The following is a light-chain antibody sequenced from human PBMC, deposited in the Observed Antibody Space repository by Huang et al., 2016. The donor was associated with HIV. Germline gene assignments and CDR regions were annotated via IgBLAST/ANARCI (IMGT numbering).Light chain of an antibody. V-gene: IGKV1-5*03. CDR1: QNINTW. J-gene: IGKJ2*01. CDR3: QQYNTYLYT. Sequence: DIQMTQSPSTLSASVGDRVTITFRASQNINTWLSCDQQKPGKTPNLLIYRASSLQIGVPSRFTGSGSGTEFTLTITSLQPDDLGTYYCQQYNTYLYTFGQGTKLEI. CDR2: RAS.